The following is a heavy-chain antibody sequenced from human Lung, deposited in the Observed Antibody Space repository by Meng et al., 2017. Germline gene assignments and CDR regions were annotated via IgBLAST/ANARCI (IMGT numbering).Heavy chain of an antibody. V-gene: IGHV4-34*01. Sequence: QWGAGRLRPSENLALTWAVYGGSNSGSYWSWIRQSPTKVLEWIGKINHGGSTNYNPSLESRVTIAVDTPKNQFSLRLTSMTVADTAVYYCARERHSTIIRGVIDFWGQGALVTVSS. J-gene: IGHJ4*02. CDR1: GGSNSGSY. CDR3: ARERHSTIIRGVIDF. D-gene: IGHD3-10*01. CDR2: INHGGST.